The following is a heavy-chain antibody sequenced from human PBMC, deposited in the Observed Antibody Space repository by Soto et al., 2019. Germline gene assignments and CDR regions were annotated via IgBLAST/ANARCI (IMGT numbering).Heavy chain of an antibody. J-gene: IGHJ3*02. D-gene: IGHD3-10*01. CDR1: GGSFSGYY. V-gene: IGHV4-34*01. CDR3: ARGVGRDESAFDI. Sequence: SETLSLTCAVYGGSFSGYYWSWIRQPPGKGLEWIGEINHSGSTNYNPSLKSRVTISVDTSKNQFSLKLSSVTAADTAVYYCARGVGRDESAFDIWGQGTMVTVSS. CDR2: INHSGST.